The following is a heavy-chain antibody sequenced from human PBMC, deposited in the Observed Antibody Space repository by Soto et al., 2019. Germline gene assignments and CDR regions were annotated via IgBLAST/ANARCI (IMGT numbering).Heavy chain of an antibody. D-gene: IGHD4-17*01. V-gene: IGHV3-23*01. CDR3: AKERVYGDYKVYYGMDV. J-gene: IGHJ6*02. Sequence: PGGSLRLSCAASGFTFSSYAMSWVRQAPGKGLEWVSAISGSGGSTYYADSVKGRFTISRDNSKNTLYLQMNSLRAEDTAVYYCAKERVYGDYKVYYGMDVWGQGTTVTVSS. CDR2: ISGSGGST. CDR1: GFTFSSYA.